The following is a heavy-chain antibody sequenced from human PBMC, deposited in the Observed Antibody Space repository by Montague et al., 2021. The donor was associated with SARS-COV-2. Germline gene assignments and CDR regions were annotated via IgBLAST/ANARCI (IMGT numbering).Heavy chain of an antibody. V-gene: IGHV4-59*01. CDR3: AREDRWNWFDP. CDR1: VGSISSDY. J-gene: IGHJ5*02. CDR2: IYYRGTT. Sequence: SETLSLTCTVSVGSISSDYWRWIRQSPWKGLELIGYIYYRGTTNYNPSLKSRVTFSVDTSKNQFSLKLISVTAADTAVYFCAREDRWNWFDPWGQGVLVTVSS. D-gene: IGHD5-24*01.